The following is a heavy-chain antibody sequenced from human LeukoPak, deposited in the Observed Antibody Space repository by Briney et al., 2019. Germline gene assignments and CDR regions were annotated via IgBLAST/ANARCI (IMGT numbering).Heavy chain of an antibody. V-gene: IGHV1-2*02. J-gene: IGHJ4*02. Sequence: ASVKVSCKASGYTFTGFYIHWVRQAPGQGLEWMGWINPNSGGTIYAQKFQGRVTMTRDTSICTAYMELSRLRSDDTAVYYCARARWDRARYFDYWGQGTLVTVSS. CDR1: GYTFTGFY. D-gene: IGHD1-26*01. CDR3: ARARWDRARYFDY. CDR2: INPNSGGT.